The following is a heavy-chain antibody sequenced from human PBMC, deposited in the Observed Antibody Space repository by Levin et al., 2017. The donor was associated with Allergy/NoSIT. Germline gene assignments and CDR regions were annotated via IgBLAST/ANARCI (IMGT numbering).Heavy chain of an antibody. CDR3: ASFYGSGSYWYFDL. CDR1: GFTFSDYY. D-gene: IGHD3-10*01. Sequence: SCAASGFTFSDYYMSWIRQAPGKGLEWVSSISSSSSYTNYADSVKGRFTISRDNAKNSLYLQMNSLRAEDTAVYYCASFYGSGSYWYFDLWGRGTLVTVSS. CDR2: ISSSSSYT. J-gene: IGHJ2*01. V-gene: IGHV3-11*03.